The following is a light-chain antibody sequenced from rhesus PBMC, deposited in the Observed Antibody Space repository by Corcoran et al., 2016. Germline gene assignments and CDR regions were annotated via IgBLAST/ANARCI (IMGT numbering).Light chain of an antibody. CDR1: QGISSY. J-gene: IGKJ4*01. V-gene: IGKV1-28*03. CDR2: DAS. CDR3: LQHNSYPLT. Sequence: DIQMTQSPSSLSASVGDTVIITCRASQGISSYLNWFQQKPGKAPKLLIYDASGLESGVPSRFRGIGSGTDFTLTISSLQPEDFAAYYCLQHNSYPLTFGGGTKVEIK.